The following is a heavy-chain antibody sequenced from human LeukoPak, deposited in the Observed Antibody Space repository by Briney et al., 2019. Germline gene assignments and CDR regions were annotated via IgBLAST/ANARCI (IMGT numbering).Heavy chain of an antibody. CDR2: ISSSSSTI. J-gene: IGHJ6*03. Sequence: GGSLRLSCAASGFTFSSYSMNWVRQAPGKGLEWVSYISSSSSTIYYADSVKGRFTISRDNAKNSLYLQMNSLRAEDTAVYYCARATVTSWSYYYYYMDVWGKGTTVTVSS. CDR3: ARATVTSWSYYYYYMDV. V-gene: IGHV3-48*01. D-gene: IGHD4-17*01. CDR1: GFTFSSYS.